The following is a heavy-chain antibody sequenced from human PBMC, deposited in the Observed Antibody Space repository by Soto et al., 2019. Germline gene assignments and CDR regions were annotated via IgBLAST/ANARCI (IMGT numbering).Heavy chain of an antibody. CDR1: VFGRGG. CDR3: AREGILGLFDAYDL. CDR2: ISTHNGNT. D-gene: IGHD3-3*01. V-gene: IGHV1-18*04. J-gene: IGHJ3*01. Sequence: GASAEVSCKACVFGRGGISWGRQAPGKRLEWMGWISTHNGNTIYAQKFQGRVIMTMDTSTTTVYMELRSLRPDDTAVYLCAREGILGLFDAYDLWGQGTMVTV.